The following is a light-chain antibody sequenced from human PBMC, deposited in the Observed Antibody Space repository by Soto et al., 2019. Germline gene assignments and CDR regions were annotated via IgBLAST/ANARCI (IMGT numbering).Light chain of an antibody. CDR2: GAS. CDR1: QSVSSSY. J-gene: IGKJ2*01. CDR3: QHYGRTPPYT. V-gene: IGKV3-20*01. Sequence: EIVLTQSPGTLSLSPGERATLSCRASQSVSSSYLSWFQQKPGQAPRLLIYGASSRATGIPDRFSSSGSGTDFTLTISRLEAADFAVYYCQHYGRTPPYTFGQGTKLEIK.